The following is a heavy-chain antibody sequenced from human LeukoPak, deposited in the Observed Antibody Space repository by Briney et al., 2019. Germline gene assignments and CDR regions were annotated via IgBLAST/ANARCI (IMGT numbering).Heavy chain of an antibody. V-gene: IGHV3-23*01. J-gene: IGHJ4*02. D-gene: IGHD3-22*01. Sequence: GGSLRLSCAASGFTFSSYTMCWVRQAPGKGLEWVSAISGSGGSTYYADSVKGRLTISRDNSKNTLYLQMNSLRAEDTAVYYCAQEYYYDTSGPFDYWGQGTLVTVSS. CDR3: AQEYYYDTSGPFDY. CDR1: GFTFSSYT. CDR2: ISGSGGST.